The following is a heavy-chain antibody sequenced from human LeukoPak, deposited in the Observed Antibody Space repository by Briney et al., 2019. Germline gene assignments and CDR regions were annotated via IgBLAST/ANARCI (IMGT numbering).Heavy chain of an antibody. Sequence: GASVKVSCKASGYTFTSYGISWVRQAPGQGLEWMGWISAYNGNTNYAQKLQGRVTMTTDTSTGTAYMELRSLRSDDTAVYYCARAIPFPVGATTGYYYYMDVWGKGTTVTVSS. CDR2: ISAYNGNT. J-gene: IGHJ6*03. V-gene: IGHV1-18*01. CDR1: GYTFTSYG. D-gene: IGHD1-26*01. CDR3: ARAIPFPVGATTGYYYYMDV.